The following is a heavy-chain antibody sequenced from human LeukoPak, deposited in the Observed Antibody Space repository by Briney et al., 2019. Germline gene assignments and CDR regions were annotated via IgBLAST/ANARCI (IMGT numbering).Heavy chain of an antibody. Sequence: PSETLSLTCTVYGGSISSYYWSWIRQPPGKGLEWVGYNYYSGSTNNNPSLKSRVTTSVDTSKNQLSLKLSSVTAADTAVYYCARVIGYCSSTSCFGYFDYWGQGTLVSVSS. V-gene: IGHV4-59*08. CDR1: GGSISSYY. J-gene: IGHJ4*02. CDR3: ARVIGYCSSTSCFGYFDY. CDR2: NYYSGST. D-gene: IGHD2-2*01.